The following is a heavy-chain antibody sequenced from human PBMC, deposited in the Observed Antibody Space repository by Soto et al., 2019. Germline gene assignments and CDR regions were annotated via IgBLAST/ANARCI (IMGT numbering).Heavy chain of an antibody. J-gene: IGHJ6*02. CDR3: ARGHATKIVVTTYYAMDV. D-gene: IGHD4-17*01. CDR1: GGSLSNYG. Sequence: SVKGSCKASGGSLSNYGISWGRQAPGQGLEWMGGIIPVFGTANYAQKFQGRVTITADESTNIVYMDVTSLRSEDTAVYYCARGHATKIVVTTYYAMDVWRQGTTVPVSS. CDR2: IIPVFGTA. V-gene: IGHV1-69*13.